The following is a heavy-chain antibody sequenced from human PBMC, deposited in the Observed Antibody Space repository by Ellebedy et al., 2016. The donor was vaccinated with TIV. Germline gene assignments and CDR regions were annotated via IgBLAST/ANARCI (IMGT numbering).Heavy chain of an antibody. CDR2: INPNSGGT. J-gene: IGHJ4*02. CDR1: GYTFTGYY. CDR3: AREVGYYYDSSGRVDY. Sequence: AASVKVSCKASGYTFTGYYMHWVRQAPGQGLEWMGWINPNSGGTNYAQKFQGWVTMTRDTSISTAYMELSRLRSDDTAVYYCAREVGYYYDSSGRVDYWGQGTLVTVSS. D-gene: IGHD3-22*01. V-gene: IGHV1-2*04.